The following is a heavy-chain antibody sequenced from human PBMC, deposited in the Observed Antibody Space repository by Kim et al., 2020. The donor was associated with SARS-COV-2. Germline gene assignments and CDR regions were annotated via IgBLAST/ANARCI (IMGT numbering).Heavy chain of an antibody. J-gene: IGHJ3*02. V-gene: IGHV1-69*13. CDR1: GGTFSSYA. Sequence: SVKVSCKASGGTFSSYAISWVRQAPGQGLEWMGGIIPIFGTANYAQKFQGRVTITADESTSTAYMELSSLRSEDTAVYYCAREKGYSSSWDDAFDIWGQGTMVTVSS. D-gene: IGHD6-13*01. CDR2: IIPIFGTA. CDR3: AREKGYSSSWDDAFDI.